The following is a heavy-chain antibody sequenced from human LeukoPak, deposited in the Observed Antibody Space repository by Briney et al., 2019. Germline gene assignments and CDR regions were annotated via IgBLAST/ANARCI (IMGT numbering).Heavy chain of an antibody. D-gene: IGHD2-15*01. Sequence: GGSLRLSCAASGFTFSSYEMNWVRQAPGKGLEWVSYISSSGSTIYYADSVKGRFTISRDNAKNSLYLQMNSLRAEDTALYYCARDLYCSGGSCYSCPGYWGQGTLVTVSS. CDR3: ARDLYCSGGSCYSCPGY. CDR2: ISSSGSTI. CDR1: GFTFSSYE. V-gene: IGHV3-48*03. J-gene: IGHJ4*02.